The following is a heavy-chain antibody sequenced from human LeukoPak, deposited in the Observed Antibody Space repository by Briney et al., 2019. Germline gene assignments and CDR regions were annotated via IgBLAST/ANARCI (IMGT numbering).Heavy chain of an antibody. CDR3: ARGGEYYGSGSYYNPNYYYMDV. V-gene: IGHV1-69*13. J-gene: IGHJ6*03. D-gene: IGHD3-10*01. CDR1: GGTFSSYA. CDR2: IIPIFGTA. Sequence: SVKVSCKASGGTFSSYAISWVRQAPGQGLEWMGGIIPIFGTANYAQKFQGRVTITADESTSTAYMELSSLRSEDTAVYYCARGGEYYGSGSYYNPNYYYMDVWGKGTTVTISS.